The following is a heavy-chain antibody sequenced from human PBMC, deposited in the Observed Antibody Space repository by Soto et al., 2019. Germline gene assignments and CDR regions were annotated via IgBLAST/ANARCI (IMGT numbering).Heavy chain of an antibody. CDR1: GFTFSSYA. V-gene: IGHV3-30-3*01. J-gene: IGHJ4*02. CDR2: ISYDGSNK. CDR3: ARDQYYDSSGPLDY. Sequence: GGSLRLSCAASGFTFSSYAMHWVRQAPGKGLEWVAVISYDGSNKYYADSVKGRFTISRDNPKNTLYLQMNSLRAEDTAVYYCARDQYYDSSGPLDYWGQGTLVTVSS. D-gene: IGHD3-22*01.